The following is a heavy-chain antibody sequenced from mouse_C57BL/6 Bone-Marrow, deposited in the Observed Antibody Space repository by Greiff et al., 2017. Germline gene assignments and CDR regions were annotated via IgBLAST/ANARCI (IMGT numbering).Heavy chain of an antibody. D-gene: IGHD2-5*01. CDR2: IYPGDGDT. CDR1: GYAFSSSW. V-gene: IGHV1-82*01. Sequence: QVQLKESGPELVKPGASVKISCKASGYAFSSSWMNWVKQRPGKGLEWIGRIYPGDGDTNYNGKFKGKATLTADKSSSTAYMQLSSLTSEDSAVYFCARAYYSNYESLHWYFDVWGTGTTVTVSS. CDR3: ARAYYSNYESLHWYFDV. J-gene: IGHJ1*03.